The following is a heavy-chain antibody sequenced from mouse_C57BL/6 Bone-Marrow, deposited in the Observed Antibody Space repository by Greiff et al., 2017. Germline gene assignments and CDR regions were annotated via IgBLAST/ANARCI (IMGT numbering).Heavy chain of an antibody. V-gene: IGHV5-17*01. Sequence: EVQRVESGGGLVKPGGSLKLSCAASGFTFSDYGMHWVRQAPAKGLEWVAYISSGSRTIYYADTVKGRFTISRDNAKNTLYLQMTSLRSEDTAMYYCARILITTVVGGFDFWVQGTTLTVTS. CDR2: ISSGSRTI. D-gene: IGHD1-1*01. CDR1: GFTFSDYG. CDR3: ARILITTVVGGFDF. J-gene: IGHJ2*01.